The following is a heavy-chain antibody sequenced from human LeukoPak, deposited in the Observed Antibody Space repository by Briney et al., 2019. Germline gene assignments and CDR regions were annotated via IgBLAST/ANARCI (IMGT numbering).Heavy chain of an antibody. CDR1: GFTFSSYG. CDR2: IRYDGSNK. D-gene: IGHD6-13*01. V-gene: IGHV3-30*02. Sequence: GGSLKLSCAASGFTFSSYGMHWVRQAPGKGLEWVAFIRYDGSNKYYADSVKGRFTISRDNSKNTLYLQMNSLRAEDTAVYYCARSAAAGTPYYYYYMDVWGKGTTVTVSS. CDR3: ARSAAAGTPYYYYYMDV. J-gene: IGHJ6*03.